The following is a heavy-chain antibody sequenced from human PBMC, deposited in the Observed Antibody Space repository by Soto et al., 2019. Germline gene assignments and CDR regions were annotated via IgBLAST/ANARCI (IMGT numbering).Heavy chain of an antibody. CDR1: GLTFSSYG. V-gene: IGHV3-33*01. CDR3: ARGSRYFEAY. D-gene: IGHD3-9*01. Sequence: GGSLRLSCAASGLTFSSYGMHWVRQAPGKGLEWVAVIWYDRSNKYYADSVKGRFTISRDNAKNTLYLQMNSLRAEDTAVYYCARGSRYFEAYWGQGARVTVSS. J-gene: IGHJ4*02. CDR2: IWYDRSNK.